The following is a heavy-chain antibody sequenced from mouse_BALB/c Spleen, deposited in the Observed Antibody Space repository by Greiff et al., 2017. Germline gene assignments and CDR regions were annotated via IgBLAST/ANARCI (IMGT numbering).Heavy chain of an antibody. CDR3: ARDIGSRGAWFAY. CDR2: IWGDGST. Sequence: QVQLKESGPGLVAPSQSLSITCTVSGFSLTGYGVNWVRQPPGKGLEWLGMIWGDGSTDYNSALKSRLSISKDNSKSQVFLKMNSLQTDDTARYYCARDIGSRGAWFAYWGQGTLVTVSA. CDR1: GFSLTGYG. J-gene: IGHJ3*01. D-gene: IGHD1-1*01. V-gene: IGHV2-6-7*01.